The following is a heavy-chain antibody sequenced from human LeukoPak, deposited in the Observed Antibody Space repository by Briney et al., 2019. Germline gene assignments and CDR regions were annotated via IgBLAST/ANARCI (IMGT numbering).Heavy chain of an antibody. V-gene: IGHV3-13*01. CDR1: GFTFSSYD. D-gene: IGHD5-18*01. CDR2: IGTASDT. Sequence: PGGSLRLSCAASGFTFSSYDMHWVRQATGKGLEWVSAIGTASDTYYPGSVKGRFTISRENAKNSLYLQMNSLRAGDTAVYYCARGDVDTAMAYPRDYYYGMDVWGQGTTVTVSS. J-gene: IGHJ6*02. CDR3: ARGDVDTAMAYPRDYYYGMDV.